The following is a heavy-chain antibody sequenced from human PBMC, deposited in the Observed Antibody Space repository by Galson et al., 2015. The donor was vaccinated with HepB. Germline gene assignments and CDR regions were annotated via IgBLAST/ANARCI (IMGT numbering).Heavy chain of an antibody. V-gene: IGHV1-8*01. Sequence: SVKVSCKASGYTFTSYDINWVRQATGQGLEWMGWMNPNSGNTGYAQKFQGRVTMTRNTSISTAYMELSSLRSEDTAVYYCARSPQLERTRPKYNWFDPWGQGTLVTVSS. CDR1: GYTFTSYD. CDR3: ARSPQLERTRPKYNWFDP. CDR2: MNPNSGNT. J-gene: IGHJ5*02. D-gene: IGHD1-1*01.